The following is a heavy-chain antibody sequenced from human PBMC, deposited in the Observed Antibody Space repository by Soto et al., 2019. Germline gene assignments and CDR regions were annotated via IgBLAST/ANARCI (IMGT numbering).Heavy chain of an antibody. CDR3: ANTAMVGYYYYYYGMDV. V-gene: IGHV3-30*18. CDR2: ISYDGSNK. D-gene: IGHD5-18*01. CDR1: GFTFSSYG. Sequence: GGSLRLSCAASGFTFSSYGMHWVRQAPGKGLEWVAVISYDGSNKYYADSVKGRFTISRDNSKNTLYLQMNSLRAEDTAVYYCANTAMVGYYYYYYGMDVWGQATTVTVAS. J-gene: IGHJ6*02.